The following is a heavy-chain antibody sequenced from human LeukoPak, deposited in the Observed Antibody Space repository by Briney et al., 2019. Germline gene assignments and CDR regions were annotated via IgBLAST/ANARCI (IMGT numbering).Heavy chain of an antibody. V-gene: IGHV4-59*11. J-gene: IGHJ3*02. CDR1: GDSFSSHY. CDR3: ARDLVTVTKGFDI. CDR2: ISHIGRT. Sequence: SETLSLTCAVSGDSFSSHYWTWIRQSPGTGLEWIGYISHIGRTNYNPSLKSRVTTSIDTSKNQFSLKLRSVTAADTAVYYCARDLVTVTKGFDIWGQGTMVSVSS. D-gene: IGHD4-17*01.